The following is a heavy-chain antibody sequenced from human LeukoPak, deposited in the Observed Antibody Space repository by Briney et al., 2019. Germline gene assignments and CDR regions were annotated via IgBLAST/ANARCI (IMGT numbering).Heavy chain of an antibody. CDR2: IYYSGST. J-gene: IGHJ4*02. V-gene: IGHV4-59*01. CDR3: ARDAVSGIVGADFDY. Sequence: SETLSLTCTVSGGSISSYYWSWIRQPPGKGLEWIGYIYYSGSTNYNPSLKSRVTISVDTSKNQFSLKLSSVTAADTAVYYCARDAVSGIVGADFDYWGQGTLVTVSS. D-gene: IGHD1-26*01. CDR1: GGSISSYY.